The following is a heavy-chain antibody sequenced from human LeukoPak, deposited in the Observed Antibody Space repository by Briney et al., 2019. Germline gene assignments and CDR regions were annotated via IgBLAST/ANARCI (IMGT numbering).Heavy chain of an antibody. CDR2: IHPDDSDT. D-gene: IGHD2-15*01. CDR1: GYTFPSYW. Sequence: GDSLKISCKGSGYTFPSYWIGWVRQMPGKGLEWMGIIHPDDSDTRYSPSFQGQVTISADKSISTAYLQWSSLKASDTAMYYCARRYCSGRNCYYLDYWGQGTLVTVSS. V-gene: IGHV5-51*01. CDR3: ARRYCSGRNCYYLDY. J-gene: IGHJ4*02.